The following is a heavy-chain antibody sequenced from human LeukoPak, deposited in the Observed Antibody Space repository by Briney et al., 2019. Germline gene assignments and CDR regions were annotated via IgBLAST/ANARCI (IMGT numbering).Heavy chain of an antibody. CDR2: IIPIFGTP. V-gene: IGHV1-69*13. CDR3: ARDNKWEIFAFDY. D-gene: IGHD1-26*01. CDR1: GGTFSSYA. J-gene: IGHJ4*02. Sequence: SVKVSCKASGGTFSSYAVSWVRQAPGQGLEWMGGIIPIFGTPKYAQKFQGRITITADESTSTAYMELSSLRPEDPAVYYCARDNKWEIFAFDYWGQGTLVTVSS.